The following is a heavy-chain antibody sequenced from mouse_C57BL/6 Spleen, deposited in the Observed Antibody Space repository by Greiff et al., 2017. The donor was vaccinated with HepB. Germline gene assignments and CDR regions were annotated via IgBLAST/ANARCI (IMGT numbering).Heavy chain of an antibody. CDR2: ISSGSSTI. Sequence: EVNLVESGGGLVKPGGSLKLSCAASGFTFSDYGMHWVRQAPEKGLEWVAYISSGSSTIYYADTVKGRFTISRDNAKNTLFLQMTSLRSEDTAMYYCASIRYYYAMDYWGQGTSVTVSS. CDR1: GFTFSDYG. D-gene: IGHD1-1*01. J-gene: IGHJ4*01. V-gene: IGHV5-17*01. CDR3: ASIRYYYAMDY.